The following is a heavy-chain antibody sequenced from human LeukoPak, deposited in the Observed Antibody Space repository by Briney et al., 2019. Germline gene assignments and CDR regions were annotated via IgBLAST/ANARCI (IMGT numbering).Heavy chain of an antibody. V-gene: IGHV4-34*01. CDR1: GGSFGGYR. J-gene: IGHJ4*02. CDR3: AREGTYTSTSYFFDY. Sequence: SEPLSLTCAVFGGSFGGYRWTWIRQPPGKGLEWIGEIHRSGSTNYNPSLQSRVTISLDTSKNQFSLNLRSVTAADTAVYYCAREGTYTSTSYFFDYWGQGAPHTVSS. D-gene: IGHD6-13*01. CDR2: IHRSGST.